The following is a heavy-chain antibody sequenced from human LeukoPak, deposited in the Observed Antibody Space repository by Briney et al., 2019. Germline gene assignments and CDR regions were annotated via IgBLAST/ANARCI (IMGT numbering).Heavy chain of an antibody. V-gene: IGHV3-74*01. CDR2: INTDGSTT. D-gene: IGHD3-10*01. CDR1: GFTFSGYW. Sequence: GGSLRLSCAASGFTFSGYWMHWVRQAPGKGLMWVSRINTDGSTTSYADSVKGRFTISRDNAKNTLYLQMNSLRAEDTAVYYCARVPYYGSGSYYDYWGQGTLVTVSS. J-gene: IGHJ4*02. CDR3: ARVPYYGSGSYYDY.